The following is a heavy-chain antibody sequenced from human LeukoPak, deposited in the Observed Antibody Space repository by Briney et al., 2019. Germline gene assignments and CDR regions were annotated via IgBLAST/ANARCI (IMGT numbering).Heavy chain of an antibody. V-gene: IGHV3-48*04. CDR1: GFTFNSYS. Sequence: GGSLRLSCAASGFTFNSYSMNWVRQAPGKGLEWLSYISTSRSAIHYADSVKGRFTISRDNAENSLYLQMNSLRAEDTAVYYCARDDRYSYGYNDYWGQGTLVTVSS. CDR3: ARDDRYSYGYNDY. D-gene: IGHD5-18*01. CDR2: ISTSRSAI. J-gene: IGHJ4*02.